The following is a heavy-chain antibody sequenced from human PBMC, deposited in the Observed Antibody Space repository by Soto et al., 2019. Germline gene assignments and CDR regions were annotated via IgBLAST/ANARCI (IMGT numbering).Heavy chain of an antibody. Sequence: QLQLQESGPGLLKPSETLSLTCTVSGGSISSSLYSWGWVRQPPGKGLEWIGSMFYRGHTYYSPSLKSRVTISAGTSNKHFSLTLNSLTAADTAVYYCARFYRGQGGVDWLDPWGQGTLVTVSS. D-gene: IGHD1-26*01. J-gene: IGHJ5*02. CDR2: MFYRGHT. CDR3: ARFYRGQGGVDWLDP. CDR1: GGSISSSLYS. V-gene: IGHV4-39*02.